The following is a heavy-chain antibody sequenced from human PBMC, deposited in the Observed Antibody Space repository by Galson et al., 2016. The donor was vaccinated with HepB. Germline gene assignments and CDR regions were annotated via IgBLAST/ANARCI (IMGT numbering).Heavy chain of an antibody. Sequence: SLRLSCAASGFTVSSNCMSWVRQAPGKGLEWVSLICDGGSAYYTDSAKARFTISRDNSKNTLYLHMNNLRPEDKAVYFCARDPPGVPDFALDVWGQGTTVTVSS. J-gene: IGHJ6*02. D-gene: IGHD3-10*01. CDR2: ICDGGSA. CDR1: GFTVSSNC. CDR3: ARDPPGVPDFALDV. V-gene: IGHV3-66*01.